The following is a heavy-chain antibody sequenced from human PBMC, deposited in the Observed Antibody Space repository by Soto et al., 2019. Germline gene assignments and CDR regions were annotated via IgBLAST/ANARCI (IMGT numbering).Heavy chain of an antibody. D-gene: IGHD2-2*01. V-gene: IGHV4-31*03. Sequence: PSETLSLTCTVSGGSISSGGYYWSWIRQRPGKGLEWIGYIYYSGSTYYNPSLKSRVTISVDTSKNQFSLKLSSVTAADTAVYYCARDKGYCISTSCYDGPYYYYGMDVWGQGTTVTV. CDR3: ARDKGYCISTSCYDGPYYYYGMDV. CDR2: IYYSGST. J-gene: IGHJ6*02. CDR1: GGSISSGGYY.